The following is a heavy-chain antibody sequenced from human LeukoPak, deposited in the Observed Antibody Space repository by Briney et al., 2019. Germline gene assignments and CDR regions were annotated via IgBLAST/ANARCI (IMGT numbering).Heavy chain of an antibody. CDR2: ISSSGSTI. V-gene: IGHV3-11*01. J-gene: IGHJ1*01. CDR3: AKDAYSSSGSDGYFQH. CDR1: GFTFSDYY. Sequence: GGSLRLSCAASGFTFSDYYMSWIRQAPGKGLEWVSYISSSGSTIYYADSVKGRFTISRDNAKNSLYLQMNSLRAEDMALYYCAKDAYSSSGSDGYFQHWGQGTLVTVSS. D-gene: IGHD6-6*01.